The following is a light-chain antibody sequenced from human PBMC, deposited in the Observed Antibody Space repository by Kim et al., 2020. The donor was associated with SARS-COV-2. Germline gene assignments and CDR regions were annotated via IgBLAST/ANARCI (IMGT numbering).Light chain of an antibody. J-gene: IGKJ1*01. CDR2: KVS. V-gene: IGKV2-30*02. Sequence: DVVMTQSPVSLPVTLGQPASISCRSSQSLVHSDGNTYLNWFQQRPGQSPRRLIYKVSNRDSGVPDRFSGSGSGTDFTLKISRVEAEDVGVYYWMQGTQWPPTFGQGTKVEIK. CDR1: QSLVHSDGNTY. CDR3: MQGTQWPPT.